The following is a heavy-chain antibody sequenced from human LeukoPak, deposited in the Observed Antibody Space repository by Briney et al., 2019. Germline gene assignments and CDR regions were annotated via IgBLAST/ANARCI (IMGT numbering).Heavy chain of an antibody. V-gene: IGHV1-46*01. J-gene: IGHJ5*02. D-gene: IGHD3-16*01. CDR3: ASGFGWFDP. CDR2: INPTGGST. CDR1: GYTFTSYH. Sequence: GASVKVSCKASGYTFTSYHMHWVRQAPGQGLEWLGIINPTGGSTNYAQKFQGRVTMTRDTSTSTVYMELSSLRSEDTAVCYCASGFGWFDPWGQGTLVTVSS.